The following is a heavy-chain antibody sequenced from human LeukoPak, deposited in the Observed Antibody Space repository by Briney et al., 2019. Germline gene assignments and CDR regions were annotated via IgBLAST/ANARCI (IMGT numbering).Heavy chain of an antibody. CDR1: GYTFTSYG. Sequence: ASVKVSCKASGYTFTSYGISWVRQAPGQGLEWMGWISAYNGNTNYAQKLQGRVTMTTDTSTSTAYMELRSLRSDDTAVYYCARVRYYYDSSGYYSDAFDIWGQGTMVTVSS. CDR3: ARVRYYYDSSGYYSDAFDI. D-gene: IGHD3-22*01. CDR2: ISAYNGNT. V-gene: IGHV1-18*01. J-gene: IGHJ3*02.